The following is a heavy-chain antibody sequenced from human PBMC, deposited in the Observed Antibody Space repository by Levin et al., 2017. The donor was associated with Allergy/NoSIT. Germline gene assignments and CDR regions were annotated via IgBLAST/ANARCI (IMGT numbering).Heavy chain of an antibody. J-gene: IGHJ4*02. CDR3: ARPTWAMVTREPLDY. V-gene: IGHV3-23*01. CDR1: GITFSNYA. CDR2: ISGRGDST. Sequence: GGSLRLSCAASGITFSNYAMSWVRQAPGKGLEWVSGISGRGDSTFYADSVKGRFTISRDNSKSTVYLQMNSLKAEDTAVYYCARPTWAMVTREPLDYWGQGTQVTVSS. D-gene: IGHD4-17*01.